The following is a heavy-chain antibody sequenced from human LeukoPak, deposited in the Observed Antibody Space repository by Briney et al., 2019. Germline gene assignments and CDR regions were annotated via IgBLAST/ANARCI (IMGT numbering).Heavy chain of an antibody. CDR3: AADRGGCRSICLFDY. CDR2: IVVGSGET. Sequence: GASVKVSCKASGFTFSDSVVQWVRQARGQRLEWIGWIVVGSGETSFAQKFQERVTITRDMSTSTADMELSGLRSEDPAVYYCAADRGGCRSICLFDYWGQGTLVTVSS. CDR1: GFTFSDSV. J-gene: IGHJ4*02. V-gene: IGHV1-58*01. D-gene: IGHD2-2*01.